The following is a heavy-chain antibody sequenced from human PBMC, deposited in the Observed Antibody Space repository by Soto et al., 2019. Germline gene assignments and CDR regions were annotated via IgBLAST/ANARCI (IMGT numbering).Heavy chain of an antibody. J-gene: IGHJ6*02. V-gene: IGHV3-23*01. CDR3: AKVVSVLRFLEWSAPYGMDV. CDR1: GFTFSSYA. Sequence: GGSLRLSCAASGFTFSSYAMSWVRQAPGKGLEWVSAISGSGGSTYYADSVKGRFTISRDNSKNTLYLQMNSLRAEDTAVYYCAKVVSVLRFLEWSAPYGMDVWGQGTTVTVSS. D-gene: IGHD3-3*01. CDR2: ISGSGGST.